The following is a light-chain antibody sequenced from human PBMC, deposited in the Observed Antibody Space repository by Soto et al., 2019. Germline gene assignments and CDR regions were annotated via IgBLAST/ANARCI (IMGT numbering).Light chain of an antibody. CDR2: SNS. CDR1: SSNIGSSV. Sequence: QSVLTQPPSASGTPGQRVTVSCSGSSSNIGSSVVNWYQHIPGTAPKLLIYSNSQRPSGVPDRFSGSKSGTSASLAISGLQSDDEANYYCASWDDSLTGPAFGTGTKVTVL. V-gene: IGLV1-44*01. CDR3: ASWDDSLTGPA. J-gene: IGLJ1*01.